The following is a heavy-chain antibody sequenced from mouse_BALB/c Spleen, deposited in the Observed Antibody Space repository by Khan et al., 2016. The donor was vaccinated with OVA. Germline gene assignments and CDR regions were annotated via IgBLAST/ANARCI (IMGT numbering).Heavy chain of an antibody. Sequence: EVELVESGGGLVQPGGSLKLSCAASGFTFSGYGMSWVRQTPDKRLELVATINSIGGTSYYPASVKGRFTISRDNSKNPLHLQMSSLKSEDTAIFYCARVYYRYDEGYWYFDVWGAGTTVTVSA. J-gene: IGHJ1*01. V-gene: IGHV5-6-3*01. CDR3: ARVYYRYDEGYWYFDV. CDR1: GFTFSGYG. D-gene: IGHD2-14*01. CDR2: INSIGGTS.